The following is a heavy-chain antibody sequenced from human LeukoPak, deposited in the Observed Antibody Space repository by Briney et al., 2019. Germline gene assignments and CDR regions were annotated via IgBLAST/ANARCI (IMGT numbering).Heavy chain of an antibody. V-gene: IGHV1-46*01. J-gene: IGHJ4*02. CDR1: GYTFTSYY. Sequence: ASVKVSCKASGYTFTSYYMHWVRQAPGQELEWMVIINPSGGSTSYAQKFQGRVTMTRDTSTSTVYMELSSLRSEDTAVYYCARDLPIYYDSSGPLDYWGQGTLVTVSS. CDR2: INPSGGST. D-gene: IGHD3-22*01. CDR3: ARDLPIYYDSSGPLDY.